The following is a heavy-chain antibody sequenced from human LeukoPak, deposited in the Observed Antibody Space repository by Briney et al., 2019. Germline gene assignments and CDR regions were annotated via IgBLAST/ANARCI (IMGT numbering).Heavy chain of an antibody. J-gene: IGHJ4*02. CDR1: GGTFSSYA. Sequence: SVKVSYKASGGTFSSYAISWVRQAPGQGLEWMGRIIPIFGTANYAQKFQGRVTITTDESTSTAYMELSSLRSEDTAVYYCARDHPLAVAGIGYFDYWGQGTLVTVSS. D-gene: IGHD6-19*01. CDR3: ARDHPLAVAGIGYFDY. V-gene: IGHV1-69*05. CDR2: IIPIFGTA.